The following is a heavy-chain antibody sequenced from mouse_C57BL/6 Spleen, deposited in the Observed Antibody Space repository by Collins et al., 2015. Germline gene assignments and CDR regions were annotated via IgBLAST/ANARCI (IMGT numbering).Heavy chain of an antibody. CDR2: INPSNGGT. V-gene: IGHV1-53*01. D-gene: IGHD2-4*01. CDR3: ARGGFYDYDWAWFAY. Sequence: QVQLQQPGTELVKPGASVKLSCKASGYTFTSYWMHWVKQRPGQGLEWIGNINPSNGGTNYNEKFKSKATLTVDKSSSTAYMQLSSLTSEDSAVYYCARGGFYDYDWAWFAYWGQGTLVTVSA. J-gene: IGHJ3*01. CDR1: GYTFTSYW.